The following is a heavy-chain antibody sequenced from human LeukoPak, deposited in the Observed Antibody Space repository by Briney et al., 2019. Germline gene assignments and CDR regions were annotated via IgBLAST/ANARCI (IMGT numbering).Heavy chain of an antibody. V-gene: IGHV4-39*07. CDR3: ARLRTYDILTGSGDAFDI. Sequence: PSETLSLTCTVSGGSISSSRYYWGWIRQPPGKGLEWIGSISYSGSTYYNPSLKSRVIISIDTSKNQFSLKLSSVTAADTAVYYCARLRTYDILTGSGDAFDIWGQGTMVTVSS. CDR2: ISYSGST. D-gene: IGHD3-9*01. J-gene: IGHJ3*02. CDR1: GGSISSSRYY.